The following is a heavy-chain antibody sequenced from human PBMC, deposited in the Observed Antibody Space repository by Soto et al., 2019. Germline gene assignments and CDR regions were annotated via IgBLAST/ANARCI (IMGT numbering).Heavy chain of an antibody. CDR3: ARQETASGSHYLSPFGH. V-gene: IGHV4-39*01. D-gene: IGHD2-21*02. J-gene: IGHJ4*02. CDR1: GDSISSSRYY. Sequence: PSETLSLTCTVSGDSISSSRYYWGWVRQPPGKGLEWIGSIYHRGSTYYSPSLKSRVTISVDTSKNQFSLKLSSVTAADTAVYYCARQETASGSHYLSPFGHWGQGILVTVSS. CDR2: IYHRGST.